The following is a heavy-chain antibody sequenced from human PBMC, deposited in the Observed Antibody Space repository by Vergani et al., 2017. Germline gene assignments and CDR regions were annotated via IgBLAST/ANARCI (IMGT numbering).Heavy chain of an antibody. J-gene: IGHJ2*01. CDR3: AKDSYSSSWYSHDWYFDL. CDR2: ISGSGGST. CDR1: GFTFSSYA. D-gene: IGHD6-13*01. V-gene: IGHV3-23*04. Sequence: EVQLVESGGGLVQPGGSLRLSCAASGFTFSSYAMSWVRQAPGKGLEWVSAISGSGGSTYYADSVKGRFTISRDNSKNTLYLQMNSLRAEDTAVYYCAKDSYSSSWYSHDWYFDLWGRGTLVTVSS.